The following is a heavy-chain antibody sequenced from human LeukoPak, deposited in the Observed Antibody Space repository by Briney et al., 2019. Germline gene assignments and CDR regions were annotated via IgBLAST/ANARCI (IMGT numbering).Heavy chain of an antibody. V-gene: IGHV4-39*07. D-gene: IGHD2/OR15-2a*01. CDR3: ARHEYHTRLDP. Sequence: PSETLSLTCTVSGGSMTNNTFYWGWIRQPPGKGLEWIGSIYHTGPTYYNPSLKSRVTISVDTSKNQFSLKLSSVTAADTAVYYCARHEYHTRLDPWGQGTLVTVSS. CDR2: IYHTGPT. CDR1: GGSMTNNTFY. J-gene: IGHJ5*02.